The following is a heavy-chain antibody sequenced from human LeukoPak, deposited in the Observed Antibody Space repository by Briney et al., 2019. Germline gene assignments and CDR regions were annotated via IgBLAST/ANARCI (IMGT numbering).Heavy chain of an antibody. CDR1: GFTLISYV. J-gene: IGHJ4*02. Sequence: PGGSLILSCSMSGFTLISYVIPTAPQAPAKGLEWVAVFWDEGSRKYDGSSVNGRFTISRDNSKNTLYLQMNSLRAEDTAVYYCAKPTRGSGSFFIDFWGQGTLVTVSS. CDR3: AKPTRGSGSFFIDF. D-gene: IGHD1-26*01. V-gene: IGHV3-33*06. CDR2: FWDEGSRK.